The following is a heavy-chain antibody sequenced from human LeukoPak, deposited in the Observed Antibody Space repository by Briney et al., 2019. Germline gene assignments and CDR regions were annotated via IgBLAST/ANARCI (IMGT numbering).Heavy chain of an antibody. V-gene: IGHV3-23*01. CDR3: AKHSIAVAGVYYYYMDV. J-gene: IGHJ6*03. Sequence: PGGSLRLSCAASGFTFSSYAMSWVRQAPGKGLEWVSAISGSGGSTDYADSVKARFTISRDNSKNTLYLQMNSLRAEDTAVYYCAKHSIAVAGVYYYYMDVWGKGTTVTVSS. CDR2: ISGSGGST. CDR1: GFTFSSYA. D-gene: IGHD6-19*01.